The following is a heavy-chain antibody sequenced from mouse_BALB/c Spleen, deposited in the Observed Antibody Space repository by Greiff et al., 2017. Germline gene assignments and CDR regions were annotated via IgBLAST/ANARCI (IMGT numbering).Heavy chain of an antibody. CDR1: GFTFSSFG. CDR2: ISSGRSTI. J-gene: IGHJ1*01. D-gene: IGHD1-1*01. V-gene: IGHV5-17*02. Sequence: EVKLVESGGGLVQPGGSRKLSCAASGFTFSSFGMHWVRQAPEKGLEWVAYISSGRSTIYYADTVKGRFTISRDNTKNTLFLQMTRLMSEDTAMYYCARTDYYGSSCWYLDVWGAGTTVTVSS. CDR3: ARTDYYGSSCWYLDV.